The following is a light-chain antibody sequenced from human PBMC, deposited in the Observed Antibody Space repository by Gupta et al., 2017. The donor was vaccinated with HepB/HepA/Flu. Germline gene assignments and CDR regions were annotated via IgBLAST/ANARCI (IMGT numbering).Light chain of an antibody. V-gene: IGLV2-14*01. CDR3: SSYTSSSTLDVV. CDR1: SSAGGGYNY. J-gene: IGLJ2*01. Sequence: QSALTHPASVSGSPGQPITISCTGPSSAGGGYNYVSWYHQHPGKAPKLVIYDVSKRPSGVSNRFSGSKSGNTASLTISGLQAEDEADYYCSSYTSSSTLDVVFGGGTKLTVL. CDR2: DVS.